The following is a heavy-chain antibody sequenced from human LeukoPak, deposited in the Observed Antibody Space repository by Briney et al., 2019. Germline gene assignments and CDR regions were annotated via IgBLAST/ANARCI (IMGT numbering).Heavy chain of an antibody. V-gene: IGHV4-59*08. CDR2: IYYSGCT. Sequence: SETLSLTCTVSGGSISSYYWSWIRQPPGKGLEGIGYIYYSGCTNYNPSLKSRVTISVDTSKNQFSLKLSSVTAADTAVYYCARGYSGYDRYFDYWGQGTLVTVSS. J-gene: IGHJ4*02. CDR3: ARGYSGYDRYFDY. D-gene: IGHD5-12*01. CDR1: GGSISSYY.